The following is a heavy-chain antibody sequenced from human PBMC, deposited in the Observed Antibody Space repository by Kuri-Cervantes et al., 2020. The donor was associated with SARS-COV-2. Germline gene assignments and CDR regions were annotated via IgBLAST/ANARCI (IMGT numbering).Heavy chain of an antibody. CDR3: ARGRRTFYSRGWLGWFDP. CDR2: INHSGST. CDR1: GGSFSGYY. D-gene: IGHD6-19*01. Sequence: GSLRLSCAVYGGSFSGYYWSWIRQPPGKGLEWIGEINHSGSTNYNPSLKRRVTISVDTSKNQFSLKLSSVTAADTAVYYCARGRRTFYSRGWLGWFDPWGQGTLVTVSS. J-gene: IGHJ5*02. V-gene: IGHV4-34*01.